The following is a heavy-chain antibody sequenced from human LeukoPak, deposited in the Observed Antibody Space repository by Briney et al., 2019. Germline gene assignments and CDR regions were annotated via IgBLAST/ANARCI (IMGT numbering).Heavy chain of an antibody. Sequence: GASLQISCKGSGSIFTSYWIGWVRQVPGKGLEWMGIIYPGDSDTRYSPSFQGQVTISADRSIRTAYLQWSSLTASDTAMYYCARAVGFNWFDPWGQGTLVTVSS. CDR3: ARAVGFNWFDP. V-gene: IGHV5-51*01. D-gene: IGHD6-25*01. CDR2: IYPGDSDT. CDR1: GSIFTSYW. J-gene: IGHJ5*02.